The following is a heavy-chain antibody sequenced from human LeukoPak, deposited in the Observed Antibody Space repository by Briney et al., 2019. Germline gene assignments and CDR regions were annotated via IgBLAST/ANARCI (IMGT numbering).Heavy chain of an antibody. CDR3: AKRGPYYYGSGSYYKGAQYYFDS. D-gene: IGHD3-10*01. Sequence: SETLSLTCAVYGGSFSAYYWTWIRQPPGKGLEWIGEIKHSGSINYNPSLKSRVTISVDTSKNQFSLKLSSVTAADTAVYYCAKRGPYYYGSGSYYKGAQYYFDSWGQGPLVTVSS. CDR1: GGSFSAYY. V-gene: IGHV4-34*01. J-gene: IGHJ4*02. CDR2: IKHSGSI.